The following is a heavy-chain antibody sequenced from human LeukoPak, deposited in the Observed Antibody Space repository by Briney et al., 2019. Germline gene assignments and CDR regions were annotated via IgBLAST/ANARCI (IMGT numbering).Heavy chain of an antibody. J-gene: IGHJ6*02. CDR1: GFSISSGYY. Sequence: SETLSLTCTVSGFSISSGYYWGWIRQPPGKGLEWIGSIYHSGSTYYNPSLKSRVTISVDTSKNQFSLKLTSVTAADTAVYYCAREGGSSWYYYYYGMDVWGQGTTVTVSS. CDR2: IYHSGST. V-gene: IGHV4-38-2*02. CDR3: AREGGSSWYYYYYGMDV. D-gene: IGHD6-13*01.